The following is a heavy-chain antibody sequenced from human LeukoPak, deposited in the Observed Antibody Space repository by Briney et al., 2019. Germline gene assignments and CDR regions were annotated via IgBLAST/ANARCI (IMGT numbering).Heavy chain of an antibody. CDR3: AKVVLGTFDP. V-gene: IGHV3-23*01. Sequence: GGSLSLSCAASGFTFSSYAMSWVRQAPGKGLEWVSGISGRGDTTYYADSVKGRFTISRDNSKNTLYLQMNSLRAEDTAVYYCAKVVLGTFDPWGQGTLVTVSS. J-gene: IGHJ5*02. CDR2: ISGRGDTT. CDR1: GFTFSSYA. D-gene: IGHD3-10*01.